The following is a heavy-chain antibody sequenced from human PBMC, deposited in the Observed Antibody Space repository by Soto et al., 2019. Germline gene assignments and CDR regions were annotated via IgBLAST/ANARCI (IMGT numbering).Heavy chain of an antibody. V-gene: IGHV3-30*18. CDR2: ISYDGSNK. CDR1: GFTFSSYG. CDR3: AKGPAIVLVPAAMTYYYGMDV. J-gene: IGHJ6*02. Sequence: QVQLVESGGGVVQPGRSLSLSCAASGFTFSSYGMHWVRQAPGKGLEWVAVISYDGSNKSYADSVKGRFTISRDNSMNTLYLQMNSLRADHTAVYYCAKGPAIVLVPAAMTYYYGMDVWGQGTTFTFAS. D-gene: IGHD2-2*01.